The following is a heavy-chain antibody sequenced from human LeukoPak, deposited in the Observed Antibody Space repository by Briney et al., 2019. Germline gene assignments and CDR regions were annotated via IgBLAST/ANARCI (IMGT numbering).Heavy chain of an antibody. CDR3: ATDLVIVGATSTDY. J-gene: IGHJ4*02. CDR1: GYTLTELS. CDR2: FDPEDGET. Sequence: ASVKVSCKVSGYTLTELSMHWVRQAPGKGLEWMGSFDPEDGETIYAQKFQGRVTMTEDTSTDTAYMELSSLRSEDTAVYYCATDLVIVGATSTDYWGQGTLVTVSS. V-gene: IGHV1-24*01. D-gene: IGHD1-26*01.